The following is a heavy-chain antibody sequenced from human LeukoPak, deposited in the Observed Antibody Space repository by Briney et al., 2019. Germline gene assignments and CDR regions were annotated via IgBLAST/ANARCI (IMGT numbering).Heavy chain of an antibody. D-gene: IGHD3-9*01. J-gene: IGHJ4*02. CDR1: GFTFSSYG. CDR2: ISGSGGST. CDR3: AKAKRYFDWFDY. V-gene: IGHV3-23*01. Sequence: GGSLRLSCAASGFTFSSYGMSWVRQAPGKGLEWVSAISGSGGSTYYADSVKGRFTISRDNSKNTLYLQMNSLRAEYTAVYYCAKAKRYFDWFDYWGQGTLVTVSS.